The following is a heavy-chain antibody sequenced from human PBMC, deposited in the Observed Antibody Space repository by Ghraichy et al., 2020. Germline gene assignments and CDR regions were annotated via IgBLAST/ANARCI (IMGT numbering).Heavy chain of an antibody. D-gene: IGHD3-10*01. CDR1: GFTFNSYA. V-gene: IGHV3-23*01. CDR2: ISGSGGST. Sequence: GGSLRLSCAASGFTFNSYAMSWVRQAPEKVLEWVSAISGSGGSTYYADSVKGRFTISRDNSKNTLYLQMNSLRAEDTAVYYCAKVFVYGSGSKSTRYFDYWGQGTLVTVSS. J-gene: IGHJ4*02. CDR3: AKVFVYGSGSKSTRYFDY.